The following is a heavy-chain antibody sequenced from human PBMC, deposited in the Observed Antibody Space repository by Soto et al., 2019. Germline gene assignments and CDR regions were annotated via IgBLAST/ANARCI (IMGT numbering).Heavy chain of an antibody. V-gene: IGHV4-59*01. Sequence: SETLSLTCTVSGGSISGYYWTWIRQPPGKGLEWIGYIFYSGNTNYNPSLRSRVTISVDTSKNQFSLKVNSVTTADTAIYYCARVGSSGWSPDYWGQGTLVTVSS. CDR3: ARVGSSGWSPDY. CDR2: IFYSGNT. CDR1: GGSISGYY. D-gene: IGHD6-19*01. J-gene: IGHJ4*02.